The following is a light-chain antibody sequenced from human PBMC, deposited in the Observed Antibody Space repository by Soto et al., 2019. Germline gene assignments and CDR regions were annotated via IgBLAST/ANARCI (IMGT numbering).Light chain of an antibody. CDR1: HSVSSK. Sequence: EIVMTQSPATLSVSVGERATLSCRASHSVSSKLAWYQQKPGQAPRLLIYGASTRATDIPARFSGSGSGTEFTLTISSLQSEYFAVYYCQQYNDWPPQLTFGGGTKVEIK. J-gene: IGKJ4*01. CDR2: GAS. CDR3: QQYNDWPPQLT. V-gene: IGKV3-15*01.